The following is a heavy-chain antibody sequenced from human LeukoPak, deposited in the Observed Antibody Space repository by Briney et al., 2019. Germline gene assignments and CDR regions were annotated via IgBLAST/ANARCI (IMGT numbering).Heavy chain of an antibody. CDR1: GGSISSSNYY. D-gene: IGHD4-11*01. CDR3: ARRTTVTTGRYFDY. Sequence: KSSETLSLTCTVSGGSISSSNYYWGWIRQPPGKGLEWIGSISYSGSTYYNPSLKSRVTISVDTSKNQFSLKLSSVTAADTAVYYCARRTTVTTGRYFDYWGQGTLVTVSS. V-gene: IGHV4-39*01. J-gene: IGHJ4*02. CDR2: ISYSGST.